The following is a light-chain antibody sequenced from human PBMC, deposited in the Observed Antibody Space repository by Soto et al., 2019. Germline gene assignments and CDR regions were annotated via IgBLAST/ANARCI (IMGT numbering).Light chain of an antibody. Sequence: AIRMTQSPSSLSASTGDRVTITCRASQGISSYLAWYQQKPEKAPKLLIYAASTLQSGVPSRFSGSGSGTDFTLTISCLQSEDFATYYCQQYYSYPLTFGVGTKVEIK. CDR3: QQYYSYPLT. CDR1: QGISSY. J-gene: IGKJ4*01. V-gene: IGKV1-8*01. CDR2: AAS.